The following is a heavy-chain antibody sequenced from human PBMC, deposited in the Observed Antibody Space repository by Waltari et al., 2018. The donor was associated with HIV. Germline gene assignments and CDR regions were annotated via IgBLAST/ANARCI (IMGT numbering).Heavy chain of an antibody. CDR1: GGSFSGYY. CDR2: INHSGST. CDR3: ARGAESWFDP. V-gene: IGHV4-34*01. J-gene: IGHJ5*02. Sequence: QVQLQQWGAGLLKPSATLSLTCAVYGGSFSGYYWSWIRQPPGKGLEWIGEINHSGSTNYNPSLKSRVTISVDTSKNQFSLKLSSVTAADTAVYYCARGAESWFDPWGQGTLVTVSS.